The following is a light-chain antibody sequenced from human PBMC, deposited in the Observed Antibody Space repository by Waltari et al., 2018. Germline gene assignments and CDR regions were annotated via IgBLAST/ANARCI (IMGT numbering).Light chain of an antibody. V-gene: IGKV3-11*01. Sequence: EIVLTQSPATLSLSPGERATLSCRASQNISSYLAWYQQKPGQAPRLLIYDTSRRATVIPARFSGSGSGTDFTLTISSLEPEDFAVYSCLQRSNWPLTFGGGTKVDIK. CDR1: QNISSY. CDR3: LQRSNWPLT. CDR2: DTS. J-gene: IGKJ4*01.